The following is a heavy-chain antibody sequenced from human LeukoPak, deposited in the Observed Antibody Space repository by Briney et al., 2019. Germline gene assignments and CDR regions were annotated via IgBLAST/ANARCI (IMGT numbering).Heavy chain of an antibody. Sequence: PSETLSLTCTVSGGSISSSSYYWGWIRQPPGKGLEWIGSIYYSGSTYYNPSLKSRVTISVDTSKNQFSLKLSSVTAADTAVYYCARAHSSGWPVNCYYYMDVWGKGTTVTISS. CDR3: ARAHSSGWPVNCYYYMDV. CDR1: GGSISSSSYY. CDR2: IYYSGST. V-gene: IGHV4-39*07. J-gene: IGHJ6*03. D-gene: IGHD6-19*01.